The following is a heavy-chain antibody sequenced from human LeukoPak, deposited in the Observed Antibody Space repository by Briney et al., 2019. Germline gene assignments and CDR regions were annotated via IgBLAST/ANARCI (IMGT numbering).Heavy chain of an antibody. V-gene: IGHV3-23*01. Sequence: GGSLRLSCAASGFTFNNYAMNWVRQAPGKGLEWVSVISGSGGTTYYADSVKGRFTISRDNSENTLYLQLNSLRDEDTAVYYCAKKGRGELVAGAQNWYFDFWGRGTLVTVSS. J-gene: IGHJ2*01. D-gene: IGHD1-26*01. CDR2: ISGSGGTT. CDR3: AKKGRGELVAGAQNWYFDF. CDR1: GFTFNNYA.